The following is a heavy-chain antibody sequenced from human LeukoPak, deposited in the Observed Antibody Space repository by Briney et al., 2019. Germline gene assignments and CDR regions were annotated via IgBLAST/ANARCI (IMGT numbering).Heavy chain of an antibody. Sequence: GRSLRLSCAASGFTFDDYAMHWARQAPGKGLEWVSGISWSSGSIGYADSVKGRFTISRDNAKNSLYLQMNSLRAEDMALYYCAKDMGQQLVGGDFDYWGQGTLVTVSS. V-gene: IGHV3-9*03. D-gene: IGHD6-13*01. J-gene: IGHJ4*02. CDR2: ISWSSGSI. CDR1: GFTFDDYA. CDR3: AKDMGQQLVGGDFDY.